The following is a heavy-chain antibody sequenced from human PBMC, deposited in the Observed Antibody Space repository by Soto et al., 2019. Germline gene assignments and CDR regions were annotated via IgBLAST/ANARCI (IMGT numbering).Heavy chain of an antibody. Sequence: ESGGGVVQPGRSLRLSCAASGFTFSNYAMHWVRQAPGKGLEWVAAISYDGSNRYYADSVKGRFTISRDNSKNTLYLQMNSLRPEDTAVYYCDVGAARFDPWGQGTLVTVSS. J-gene: IGHJ5*02. CDR1: GFTFSNYA. CDR2: ISYDGSNR. CDR3: DVGAARFDP. D-gene: IGHD3-10*01. V-gene: IGHV3-30-3*01.